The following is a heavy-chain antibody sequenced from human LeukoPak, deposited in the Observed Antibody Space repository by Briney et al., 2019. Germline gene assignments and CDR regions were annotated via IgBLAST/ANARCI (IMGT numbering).Heavy chain of an antibody. CDR1: GFTFSNYA. CDR3: ARTFWDKSNGYDYYFDY. V-gene: IGHV3-30*04. D-gene: IGHD5-12*01. CDR2: ISFDGNNK. J-gene: IGHJ4*02. Sequence: GRSLRLSCTASGFTFSNYAMHWVRQAPGKGLEWMTVISFDGNNKYYEDSVKGRFTISRDNSKNTLYLQMNSLRAEDAAVYYCARTFWDKSNGYDYYFDYWGQGSLVTVSS.